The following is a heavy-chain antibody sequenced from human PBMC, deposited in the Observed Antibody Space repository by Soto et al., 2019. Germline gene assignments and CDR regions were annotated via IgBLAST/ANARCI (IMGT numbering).Heavy chain of an antibody. J-gene: IGHJ3*02. CDR1: GGTFSSYA. Sequence: ASVKVSCKASGGTFSSYAISWVRQAPGQGLEWMGGIIPIFGTANYAQKFQGRVTITADESTSTAYMELSSLRSEDTAVYYCAREGRYWRGGSCSRALDIWGQGKMVTSSS. CDR3: AREGRYWRGGSCSRALDI. D-gene: IGHD2-15*01. V-gene: IGHV1-69*13. CDR2: IIPIFGTA.